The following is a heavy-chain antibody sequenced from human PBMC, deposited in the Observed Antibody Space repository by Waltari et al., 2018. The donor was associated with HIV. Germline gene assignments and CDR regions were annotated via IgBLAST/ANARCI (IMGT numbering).Heavy chain of an antibody. D-gene: IGHD2-2*01. J-gene: IGHJ4*02. CDR3: VRDDPGYEPIDY. CDR2: ISRDNRES. CDR1: GFTFSRYT. Sequence: VRLMESGGGLVEPGGSLTFSCAASGFTFSRYTMNWIRHIPGKGLEWLASISRDNRESYYIDSIKGRFTISRDNAANSVFLHMDRLRVDDTAQYFCVRDDPGYEPIDYWGRGTRVTVSS. V-gene: IGHV3-21*02.